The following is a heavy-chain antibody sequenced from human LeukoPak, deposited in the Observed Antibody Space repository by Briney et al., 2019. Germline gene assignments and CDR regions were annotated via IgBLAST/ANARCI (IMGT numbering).Heavy chain of an antibody. V-gene: IGHV4-4*07. J-gene: IGHJ5*02. Sequence: SETLSLTCTVSGGSIINHYWSWIRQPAGKGLEWIGRIYSSGSANYSPSLKSRVSMSIDTSNNHFSLNLTSVTSADTALYFCARDVRYASGWSTPESWGQGTLVTVSS. CDR3: ARDVRYASGWSTPES. CDR1: GGSIINHY. CDR2: IYSSGSA. D-gene: IGHD6-19*01.